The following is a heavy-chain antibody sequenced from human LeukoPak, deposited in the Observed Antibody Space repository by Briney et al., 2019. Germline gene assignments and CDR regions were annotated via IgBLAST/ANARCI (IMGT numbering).Heavy chain of an antibody. V-gene: IGHV4-4*02. CDR2: IYHSGST. CDR1: GGSISSSNW. J-gene: IGHJ4*02. CDR3: ARRYDFWSPVAY. D-gene: IGHD3-3*01. Sequence: SETLSLTCAVSGGSISSSNWWSWVRQPPGKGLEWIGEIYHSGSTSYNPSLKSRVTISVDKSKNQFSLKLSSVTAADTAVYYCARRYDFWSPVAYWGQGTLVTVSS.